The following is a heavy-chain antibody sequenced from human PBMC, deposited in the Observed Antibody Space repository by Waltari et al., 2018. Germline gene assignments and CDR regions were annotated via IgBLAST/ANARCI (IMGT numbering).Heavy chain of an antibody. Sequence: QVQLQESGPGLVKPSETLSLTCTVSGGSISSYYWSWIQQPPGKGLEWIGYIYYSGSTNYNPSHKSRVNISVDTSKNQFSLKLSSGTAADTAVYYCARVVPAYFDLWGRGTLVTVSS. V-gene: IGHV4-59*01. CDR1: GGSISSYY. CDR2: IYYSGST. J-gene: IGHJ2*01. D-gene: IGHD2-2*01. CDR3: ARVVPAYFDL.